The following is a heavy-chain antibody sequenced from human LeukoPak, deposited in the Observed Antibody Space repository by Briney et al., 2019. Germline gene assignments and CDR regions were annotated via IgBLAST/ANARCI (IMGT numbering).Heavy chain of an antibody. CDR1: GFSLNTRGVG. CDR3: AHRKNYYDSSVFDN. D-gene: IGHD3-22*01. J-gene: IGHJ4*02. V-gene: IGHV2-5*02. Sequence: SGPMLVNPTQTLTLTCTFSGFSLNTRGVGVGWIRRPPGRALEWLALIYWDDDRRYSPSLKSRLTITKDTSKNQVVLTMTNMDPVDTATYFCAHRKNYYDSSVFDNWGQGTLVTVSS. CDR2: IYWDDDR.